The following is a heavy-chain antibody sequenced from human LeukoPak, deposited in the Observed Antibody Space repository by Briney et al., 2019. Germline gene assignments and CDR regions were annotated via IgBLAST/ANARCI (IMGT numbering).Heavy chain of an antibody. CDR3: ASLYSSGWYLDY. CDR1: GYTFTGYY. D-gene: IGHD6-19*01. Sequence: ASVKVSCKASGYTFTGYYIHWVRQAPGQGLEWMGWINPNSGGTNYAQKFQGRVTMTRDTSISTAYMELSRLRSDDTAVYYCASLYSSGWYLDYWGQGTLVTVSS. CDR2: INPNSGGT. J-gene: IGHJ4*02. V-gene: IGHV1-2*02.